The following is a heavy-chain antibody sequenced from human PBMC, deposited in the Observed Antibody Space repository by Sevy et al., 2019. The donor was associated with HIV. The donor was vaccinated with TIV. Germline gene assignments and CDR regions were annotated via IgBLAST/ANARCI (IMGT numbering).Heavy chain of an antibody. CDR3: ARADPEGIAVIDY. CDR1: GGSISSYY. J-gene: IGHJ4*02. V-gene: IGHV4-59*01. Sequence: SETLSLTCTVSGGSISSYYWSWIRQPPGKGLEWIGYIYYSGSTNYNPSLKSRVTISVDTSKNQFSLRLSSVTAVDTAVYYCARADPEGIAVIDYWGRGTLVTVSS. CDR2: IYYSGST. D-gene: IGHD6-19*01.